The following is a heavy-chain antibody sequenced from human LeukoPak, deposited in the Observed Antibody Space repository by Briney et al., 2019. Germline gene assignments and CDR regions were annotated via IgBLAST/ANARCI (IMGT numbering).Heavy chain of an antibody. CDR1: GGSISSSSYY. J-gene: IGHJ4*02. D-gene: IGHD1-26*01. CDR3: ARPSGSYHFDY. CDR2: IYYSGST. Sequence: SETLCLTCTVSGGSISSSSYYWGWIRQPPGKGLEWIGSIYYSGSTYYNPSLKSRVTISVDTSKNQFSLKLSSVTAADTAVYYCARPSGSYHFDYWGQGTLVTVSS. V-gene: IGHV4-39*01.